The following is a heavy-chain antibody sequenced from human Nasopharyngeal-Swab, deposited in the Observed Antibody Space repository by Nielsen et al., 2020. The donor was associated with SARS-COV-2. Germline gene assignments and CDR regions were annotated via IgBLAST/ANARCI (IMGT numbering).Heavy chain of an antibody. CDR1: GGSISSSSYY. J-gene: IGHJ6*02. D-gene: IGHD3-10*01. V-gene: IGHV4-39*01. Sequence: SETLSLTCTVSGGSISSSSYYWGWIRQPPGKGLEWIGSIYYSGSTYYNPSLKSRVTISVDTSKNQFSLNLSSVTAADTAVYYCARKSGYGSGSYVYYYGMDVWGQGTTVTVSS. CDR3: ARKSGYGSGSYVYYYGMDV. CDR2: IYYSGST.